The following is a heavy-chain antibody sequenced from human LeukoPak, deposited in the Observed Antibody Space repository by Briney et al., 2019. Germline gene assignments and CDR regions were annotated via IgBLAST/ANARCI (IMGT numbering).Heavy chain of an antibody. V-gene: IGHV1-69*06. CDR2: IIPIFGTA. Sequence: WASVKVSCKASGYTFTSYAMNWVRQAPGQGLEWMGGIIPIFGTAKYAQKFQGRVTITADKSTPTTYMELSSLRSEDTAVYYCARGTVTTSLYYFDYWGQGTLVIVSS. D-gene: IGHD4-17*01. CDR1: GYTFTSYA. J-gene: IGHJ4*02. CDR3: ARGTVTTSLYYFDY.